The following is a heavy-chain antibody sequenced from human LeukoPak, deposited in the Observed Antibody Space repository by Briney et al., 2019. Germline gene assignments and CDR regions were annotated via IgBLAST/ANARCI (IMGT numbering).Heavy chain of an antibody. V-gene: IGHV3-30*04. CDR2: ISYDGSNK. CDR3: ARRGAVAGTKGVDY. J-gene: IGHJ4*02. Sequence: GGSLRLSCAASGFTFSSYAMHGVRQAPGKGLEWVAVISYDGSNKYYADSVKGRFTISRDNSKNTLYLQMNSLRAEDTAVYYCARRGAVAGTKGVDYWGQGTLVTVSS. CDR1: GFTFSSYA. D-gene: IGHD6-19*01.